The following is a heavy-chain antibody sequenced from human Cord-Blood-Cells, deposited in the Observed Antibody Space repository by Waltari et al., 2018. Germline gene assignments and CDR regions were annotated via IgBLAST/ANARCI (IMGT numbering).Heavy chain of an antibody. CDR1: GGSISSYY. J-gene: IGHJ6*03. V-gene: IGHV4-4*07. CDR3: AREAFLEWLLYYYYYMDV. CDR2: IYTSGSN. D-gene: IGHD3-3*02. Sequence: QVQLQESGPGLVKPSETLSLTCTVSGGSISSYYWSWIRQPAGKGLEWIGRIYTSGSNNYNPSLKSRVTMSVDTSKNQFSLKLSSVTAADTAVYYCAREAFLEWLLYYYYYMDVWGKGTTVTVSS.